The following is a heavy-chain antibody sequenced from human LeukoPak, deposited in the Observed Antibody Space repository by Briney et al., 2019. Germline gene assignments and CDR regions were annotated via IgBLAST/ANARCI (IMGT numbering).Heavy chain of an antibody. D-gene: IGHD4-17*01. CDR2: ISGSGGST. Sequence: PGGSLRLSCAASGFTFSSYAMSWVRQAPGKGLEWVSAISGSGGSTHYADSVKGRFTISRDNSKNTLYLQTNSLRAEDTAVYYCAKAYGDYGRRWYFDLWGRGTLVTVSS. V-gene: IGHV3-23*01. CDR3: AKAYGDYGRRWYFDL. J-gene: IGHJ2*01. CDR1: GFTFSSYA.